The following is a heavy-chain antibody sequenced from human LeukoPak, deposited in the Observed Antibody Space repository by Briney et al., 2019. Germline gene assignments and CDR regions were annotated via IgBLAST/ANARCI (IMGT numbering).Heavy chain of an antibody. D-gene: IGHD1-26*01. CDR2: IGSSSSYI. J-gene: IGHJ4*02. V-gene: IGHV3-21*01. CDR3: ARDRHSGSYYEYDY. Sequence: GGSLRLSCAASGFTFSSYSMNWVRQAPGKGLEWVSSIGSSSSYIYYADSVKGRFTISRDNAKNSLYLQMNSLRAEDTAVYYCARDRHSGSYYEYDYWGQGTLVTVSS. CDR1: GFTFSSYS.